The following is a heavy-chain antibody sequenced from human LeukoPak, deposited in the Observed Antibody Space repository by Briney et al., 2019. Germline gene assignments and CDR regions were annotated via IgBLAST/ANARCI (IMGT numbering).Heavy chain of an antibody. CDR3: ASSRDTMIVVAPYFDY. CDR2: INHSGST. Sequence: SETLSLTCTVSGGSISSSSYYWGWIRQPPGKGLEWIGEINHSGSTNYNPSLKSRVTISVDTSKNQFSLKLSSVTAADTAVYYCASSRDTMIVVAPYFDYWGQGTLVTVSS. D-gene: IGHD3-22*01. J-gene: IGHJ4*02. CDR1: GGSISSSSYY. V-gene: IGHV4-39*01.